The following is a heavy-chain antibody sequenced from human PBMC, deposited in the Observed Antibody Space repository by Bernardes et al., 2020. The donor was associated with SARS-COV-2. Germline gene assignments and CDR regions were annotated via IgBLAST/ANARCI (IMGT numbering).Heavy chain of an antibody. D-gene: IGHD1-26*01. Sequence: GGSLRPSCAASGFTFSSYGMHWGRQAPGQGREWGAVITYDGSNKYYADSVKGRFTISRDNSKNTLYLQMNSLRAEDTAVYYCAKPAGEWELLAFDIWGQGTMVTVSS. J-gene: IGHJ3*02. CDR1: GFTFSSYG. CDR3: AKPAGEWELLAFDI. CDR2: ITYDGSNK. V-gene: IGHV3-30*18.